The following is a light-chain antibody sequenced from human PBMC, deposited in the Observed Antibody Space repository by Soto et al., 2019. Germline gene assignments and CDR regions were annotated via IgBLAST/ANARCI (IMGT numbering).Light chain of an antibody. CDR2: GAS. J-gene: IGKJ1*01. CDR3: QQYGSSPWT. CDR1: QSVSSSY. Sequence: ESVFTQSPGTLSFSPGEKATPSWRGSQSVSSSYLAWYQQKPGQAPRLLIYGASSRATGIPDRFSGSGSGTDFTLTISRLEPEDFAVYYCQQYGSSPWTFGQGTKVDIK. V-gene: IGKV3-20*01.